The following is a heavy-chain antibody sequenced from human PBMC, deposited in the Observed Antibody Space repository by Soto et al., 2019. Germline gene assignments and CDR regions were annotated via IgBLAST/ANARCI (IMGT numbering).Heavy chain of an antibody. CDR2: ISAYNGNT. Sequence: GASVKVSCKASGYTFTSYGISWVRQAPGQGLEWMGWISAYNGNTNYAQKLQGRVTMTTDTSTRTAYMEMRSLRSDDTAVYYCATEKPRNYYYYGMDVWGQGPRSPSP. CDR3: ATEKPRNYYYYGMDV. J-gene: IGHJ6*02. V-gene: IGHV1-18*01. CDR1: GYTFTSYG.